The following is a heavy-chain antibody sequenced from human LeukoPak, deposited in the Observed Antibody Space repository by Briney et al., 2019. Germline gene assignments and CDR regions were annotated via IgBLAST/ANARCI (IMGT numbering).Heavy chain of an antibody. CDR2: INPNSGGT. D-gene: IGHD2/OR15-2a*01. CDR3: ARDSMARSIYGMDV. V-gene: IGHV1-2*02. J-gene: IGHJ6*02. Sequence: ASVKVSCKASGYTFTGYYMHWVRQAPGQGLEWMGWINPNSGGTNYAQKFQGRVTMTRDTSISTAYMELSRLRSDDTAVYYCARDSMARSIYGMDVWGQGTRSPSP. CDR1: GYTFTGYY.